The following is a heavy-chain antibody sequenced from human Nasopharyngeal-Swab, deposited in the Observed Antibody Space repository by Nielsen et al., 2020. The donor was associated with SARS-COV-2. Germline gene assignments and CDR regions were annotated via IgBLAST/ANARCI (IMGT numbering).Heavy chain of an antibody. CDR3: ARSSYYYGSGSWFDP. J-gene: IGHJ5*02. CDR1: GGSISSGGYY. CDR2: IYYSGST. D-gene: IGHD3-10*01. V-gene: IGHV4-61*08. Sequence: SETLSLTCTVSGGSISSGGYYWSWIRQPPGKGLEWIGYIYYSGSTNYNPSLKSRVTISVDTSKNQFSLKLSSVTAADTAVYYCARSSYYYGSGSWFDPWGQGTLVTVSS.